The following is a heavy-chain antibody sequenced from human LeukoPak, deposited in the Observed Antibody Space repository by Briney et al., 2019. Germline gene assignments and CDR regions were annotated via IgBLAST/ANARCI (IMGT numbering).Heavy chain of an antibody. CDR3: AKGGAVSSKSITLIRGIRKYYYYMDV. CDR1: GFTFSSYW. V-gene: IGHV3-74*01. CDR2: INSDGSST. D-gene: IGHD3-10*01. Sequence: GGSLRLSCAASGFTFSSYWMHWVRQAPGKGLVWVSRINSDGSSTSYADSVKGRFTISRDNSKNTLYLQMNSLRAEDTAVYYCAKGGAVSSKSITLIRGIRKYYYYMDVWGKGTTVTISS. J-gene: IGHJ6*03.